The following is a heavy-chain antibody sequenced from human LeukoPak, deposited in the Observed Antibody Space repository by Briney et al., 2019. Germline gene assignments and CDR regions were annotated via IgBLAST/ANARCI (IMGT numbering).Heavy chain of an antibody. Sequence: QPGGSLRLSCAASGFTFSSYGMHWVRQAPGKGLEWVAVISYDGSNKYYADSVKGRFTISRDNSKNTLYLQMNSLRAEDTAVYYCAKGHPGDHDYWGQGTLVTVSS. D-gene: IGHD7-27*01. CDR2: ISYDGSNK. J-gene: IGHJ4*02. V-gene: IGHV3-30*18. CDR3: AKGHPGDHDY. CDR1: GFTFSSYG.